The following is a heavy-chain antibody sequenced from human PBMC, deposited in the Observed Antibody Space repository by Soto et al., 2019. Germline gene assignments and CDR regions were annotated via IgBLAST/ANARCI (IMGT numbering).Heavy chain of an antibody. CDR3: AKGDYFDFWSGSWFDP. CDR2: CSGSGGTT. Sequence: EVQLLDSGGDLVHPGGSLRLSCVASGFTFSIYPMSWVRQAPGEGLQWVSTCSGSGGTTYYVDSVKGRFSVSRDNSKNTLYLQMNSLRVEDTAVYYCAKGDYFDFWSGSWFDPWGQGTLVTVSS. V-gene: IGHV3-23*01. D-gene: IGHD3-3*01. CDR1: GFTFSIYP. J-gene: IGHJ5*02.